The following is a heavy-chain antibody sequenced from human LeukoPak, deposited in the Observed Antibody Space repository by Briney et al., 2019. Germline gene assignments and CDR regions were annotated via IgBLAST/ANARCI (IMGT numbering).Heavy chain of an antibody. D-gene: IGHD2-15*01. Sequence: SEPLSLTCAVYGGSFSGYYWSWIRQPPGKGLEWIGEINHSGGTNYNPSLKRRVTISVDTSKNQFSLKLSSVTAADTAVYYCARGKEDIVVVVAATRTTREFDPWGQGTLVTVSS. J-gene: IGHJ5*02. CDR3: ARGKEDIVVVVAATRTTREFDP. CDR2: INHSGGT. V-gene: IGHV4-34*01. CDR1: GGSFSGYY.